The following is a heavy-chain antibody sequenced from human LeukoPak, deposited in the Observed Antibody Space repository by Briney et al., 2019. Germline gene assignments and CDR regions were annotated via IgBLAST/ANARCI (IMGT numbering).Heavy chain of an antibody. CDR2: IYTSGGT. CDR3: ARAGYGDSDFDY. J-gene: IGHJ4*02. V-gene: IGHV4-61*09. CDR1: GGSISSGSYY. Sequence: PSETLSLTCTVSGGSISSGSYYWSWIRQPAGKGLEWIGHIYTSGGTNYNPSLKSRVTISVDTSKNQFSLKLNSVTAADTAVYYCARAGYGDSDFDYWGQGTLVTVSS. D-gene: IGHD4-17*01.